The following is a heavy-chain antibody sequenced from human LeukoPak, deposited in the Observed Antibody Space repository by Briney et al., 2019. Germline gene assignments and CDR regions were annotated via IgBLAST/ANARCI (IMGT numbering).Heavy chain of an antibody. Sequence: GGSLRLSCAASGFTFSSYSMNWVRQAPGKGLEWVSSISSSSSYIYYADSVKGRFTISGDNAKNSLYLQMNSLRAEDTAVYYCARGARAAAGTEYFQHWGQGTLVTVSS. V-gene: IGHV3-21*01. CDR3: ARGARAAAGTEYFQH. D-gene: IGHD6-13*01. CDR2: ISSSSSYI. CDR1: GFTFSSYS. J-gene: IGHJ1*01.